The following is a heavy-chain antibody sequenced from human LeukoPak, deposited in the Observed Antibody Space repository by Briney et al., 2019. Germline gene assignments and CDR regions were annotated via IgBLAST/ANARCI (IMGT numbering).Heavy chain of an antibody. CDR3: ARAGDYSNYQVFYYMDV. J-gene: IGHJ6*03. CDR1: GGSISPYY. D-gene: IGHD4-11*01. Sequence: SETLSLTCTVSGGSISPYYWSWIRQPPGKGLEWIGYIYYSGSTNYNPSLKSRVTISVDTSKNQFSLKLSSVTAADTAVYYCARAGDYSNYQVFYYMDVWGKGTTVTVSS. V-gene: IGHV4-59*01. CDR2: IYYSGST.